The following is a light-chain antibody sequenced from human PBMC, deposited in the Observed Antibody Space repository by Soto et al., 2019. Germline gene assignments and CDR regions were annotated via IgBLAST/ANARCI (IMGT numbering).Light chain of an antibody. V-gene: IGKV4-1*01. J-gene: IGKJ1*01. CDR3: QQYYSTPPT. CDR1: QSVLCSSNNENY. Sequence: DIVMTQSPDSLAVSLGERATINCKSSQSVLCSSNNENYLAWYQQKAGQPPKLLIYWASTRESGVPDRFRGSGSGTDFTLTISSLQAEDVAVYYCQQYYSTPPTFGQGTKVEIK. CDR2: WAS.